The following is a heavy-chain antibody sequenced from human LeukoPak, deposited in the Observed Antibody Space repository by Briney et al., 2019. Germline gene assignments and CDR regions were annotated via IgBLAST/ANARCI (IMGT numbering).Heavy chain of an antibody. CDR1: GYTFTGYY. CDR2: INPNSGGT. V-gene: IGHV1-2*02. D-gene: IGHD2-15*01. Sequence: ASVKVSCKASGYTFTGYYMHWVRQAPGQGLEWMGWINPNSGGTNYAQKFQGRVTMTRDTSISTAYMELSRLRSDDPAVYYCARGCSGGSCYGFDYWGQGTLVTVSS. J-gene: IGHJ4*02. CDR3: ARGCSGGSCYGFDY.